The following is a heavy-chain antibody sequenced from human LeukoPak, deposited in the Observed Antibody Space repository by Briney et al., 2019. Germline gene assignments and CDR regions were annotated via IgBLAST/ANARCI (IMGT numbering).Heavy chain of an antibody. CDR3: AKDLGVGGSYSAPNSYFDY. J-gene: IGHJ4*02. CDR2: ISGSGGST. Sequence: PGGSLRLSCAASGFTFSSYAMSWVRQAPGKGLEWVSAISGSGGSTYYADSVKGRFTISRDNSKNTLYLQMNSLRAEDTAVYYCAKDLGVGGSYSAPNSYFDYWGQGTLVTVSS. V-gene: IGHV3-23*01. CDR1: GFTFSSYA. D-gene: IGHD1-26*01.